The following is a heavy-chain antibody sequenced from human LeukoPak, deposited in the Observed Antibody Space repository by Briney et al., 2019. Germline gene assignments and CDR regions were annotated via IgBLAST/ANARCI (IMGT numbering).Heavy chain of an antibody. Sequence: ASVKVSCKASGDTFTGYYMHWVRQAPGQGLEWMGWINPNSGGTNYAQKFQGRVTMTRDTSISTAYMELSRLRSDDTAVYYCAREDCSGGSCYWIDYWGQGTLVTVSS. J-gene: IGHJ4*02. CDR1: GDTFTGYY. V-gene: IGHV1-2*02. CDR2: INPNSGGT. D-gene: IGHD2-15*01. CDR3: AREDCSGGSCYWIDY.